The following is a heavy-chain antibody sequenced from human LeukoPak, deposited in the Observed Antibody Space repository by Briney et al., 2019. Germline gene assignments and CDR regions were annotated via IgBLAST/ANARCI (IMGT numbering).Heavy chain of an antibody. D-gene: IGHD2-8*01. CDR2: IWYDGSNK. Sequence: GRSLRLSCAASGFTFSSYGMHWVRQAPGNGLEWVAVIWYDGSNKYYADSVKGRFTISRDNSKNTLYLQMNSLRAEDTAVYYCARAFVTMLSVDYWGQGTLVTVSS. V-gene: IGHV3-33*01. J-gene: IGHJ4*02. CDR1: GFTFSSYG. CDR3: ARAFVTMLSVDY.